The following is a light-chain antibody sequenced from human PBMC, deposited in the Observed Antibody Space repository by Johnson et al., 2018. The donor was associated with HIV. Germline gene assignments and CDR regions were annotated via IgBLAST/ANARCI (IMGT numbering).Light chain of an antibody. CDR1: SSNIGNND. J-gene: IGLJ1*01. CDR3: GTWDSSLSADV. V-gene: IGLV1-51*01. CDR2: DNN. Sequence: QSVLTQPPSVSAAPGQKVTISCSGSSSNIGNNDVSWYQQLPGTAPKLLIYDNNKRPSGIPDRFSGSKSGTSATLGITGRQTGDEADYYCGTWDSSLSADVFGTGTKVTVL.